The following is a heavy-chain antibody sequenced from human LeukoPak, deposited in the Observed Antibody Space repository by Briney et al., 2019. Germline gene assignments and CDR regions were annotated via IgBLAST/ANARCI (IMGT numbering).Heavy chain of an antibody. D-gene: IGHD6-13*01. V-gene: IGHV3-15*01. CDR2: IKTKTDGGTT. CDR3: TTHRGYSSSPTFDY. CDR1: GFTFSIAS. J-gene: IGHJ4*02. Sequence: PGGSLRLSCAASGFTFSIASMSWVRQAPGKGLEWVGQIKTKTDGGTTDHAAPVKGRFTVSRDDSKNTLYLQMSSLKTEDTAVYYCTTHRGYSSSPTFDYWGRGTLVTVSS.